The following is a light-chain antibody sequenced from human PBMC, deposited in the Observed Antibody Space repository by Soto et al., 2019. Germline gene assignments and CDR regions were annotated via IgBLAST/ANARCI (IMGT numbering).Light chain of an antibody. CDR2: LGS. Sequence: DIVMTQSPLSLPVTPREAASISCRSSQSLLNSDGYNCLEWYLQRPGQSPQLLIYLGSNRASGVPERISGSGSGTNFTLKISRVGAEDVGVYYCVEALQTLTFGQGTKLEIK. CDR1: QSLLNSDGYNC. CDR3: VEALQTLT. J-gene: IGKJ2*01. V-gene: IGKV2-28*01.